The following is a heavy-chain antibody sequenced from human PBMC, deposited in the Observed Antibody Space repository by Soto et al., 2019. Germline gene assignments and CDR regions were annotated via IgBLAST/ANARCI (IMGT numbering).Heavy chain of an antibody. D-gene: IGHD3-3*01. CDR1: GGSIDNYY. CDR2: IHTTGRT. Sequence: QVQLHESGPGLVKPSETLSLMCVVTGGSIDNYYWTWIRQPAGKGLEWIGRIHTTGRTSYNPSLKNRVTMALDIFKNHFPLNLTSVTAADTAVYYCARDVDYAFWSGHVSDGLDVWGQGTTVTVSS. J-gene: IGHJ6*02. V-gene: IGHV4-4*07. CDR3: ARDVDYAFWSGHVSDGLDV.